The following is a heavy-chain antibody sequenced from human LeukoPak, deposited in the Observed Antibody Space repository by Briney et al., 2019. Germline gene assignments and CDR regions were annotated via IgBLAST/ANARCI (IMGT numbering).Heavy chain of an antibody. CDR2: ISSSSSTYI. CDR3: ASKGATTSASHFDY. CDR1: GFTFSSYS. V-gene: IGHV3-21*01. D-gene: IGHD1-26*01. J-gene: IGHJ4*02. Sequence: GGSLRLSCAASGFTFSSYSMNWVRQAPGKGLEWVSSISSSSSTYIHYADALKGRFTISRDNAKNSLFLQMNSLRAEDTAVYYCASKGATTSASHFDYWGQGTGVTVSS.